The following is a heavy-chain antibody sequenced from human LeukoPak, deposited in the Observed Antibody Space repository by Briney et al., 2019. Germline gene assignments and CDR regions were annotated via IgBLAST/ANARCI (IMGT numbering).Heavy chain of an antibody. Sequence: GGSLRLSCAASGFTFTSYAMNWVRRAPGKGLEWVSAISGSGDSTYYADSVKGRFTISRDNSENTLYLQMNSLRAEDTAVYYCAKDRGIEYCSSSSCLGPFDYWGQGTLVTVSS. CDR1: GFTFTSYA. D-gene: IGHD2-2*01. CDR2: ISGSGDST. V-gene: IGHV3-23*01. CDR3: AKDRGIEYCSSSSCLGPFDY. J-gene: IGHJ4*02.